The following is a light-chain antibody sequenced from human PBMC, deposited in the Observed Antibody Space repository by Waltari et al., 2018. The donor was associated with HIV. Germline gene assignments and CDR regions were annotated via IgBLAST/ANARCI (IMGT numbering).Light chain of an antibody. CDR3: QQYDDWPKT. CDR1: QSVGNN. CDR2: GPS. J-gene: IGKJ1*01. Sequence: EIVMTQSPETLSLSPGERVTLSCRASQSVGNNLAWYQQKPGQAPRLLIYGPSTRAIGIPPRFSGRGSGTEFTLTISSLQSEDFAVYYCQQYDDWPKTFGQGTKVEVK. V-gene: IGKV3-15*01.